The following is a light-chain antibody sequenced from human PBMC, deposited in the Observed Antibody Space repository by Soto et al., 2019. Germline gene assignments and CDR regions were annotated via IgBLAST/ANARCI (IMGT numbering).Light chain of an antibody. CDR2: EAS. V-gene: IGKV1-39*01. CDR3: QQSYSTPWT. J-gene: IGKJ1*01. Sequence: DIQMTQSPSSLSASVGDRVTITCRASQSISSYLNWYQQKLGKAPKVLIYEASSLQSGVPSRFSGGGSGTDFTLTISSLQPEDFATYYCQQSYSTPWTFGHGTKVEIK. CDR1: QSISSY.